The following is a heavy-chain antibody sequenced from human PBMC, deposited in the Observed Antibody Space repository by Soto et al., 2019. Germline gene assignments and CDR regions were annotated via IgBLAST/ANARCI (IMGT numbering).Heavy chain of an antibody. J-gene: IGHJ6*02. Sequence: ASVKVSCKASGYTFTGYYMHWVRQAPGQGLEWMGWISPNSGGTNYAQKFQGWVTMTRDTSISTAYMELSRLRSDDTAVYYCAREKAAGTLRYYYYGMDVWGQGTTVTVSS. CDR1: GYTFTGYY. V-gene: IGHV1-2*04. CDR3: AREKAAGTLRYYYYGMDV. D-gene: IGHD6-13*01. CDR2: ISPNSGGT.